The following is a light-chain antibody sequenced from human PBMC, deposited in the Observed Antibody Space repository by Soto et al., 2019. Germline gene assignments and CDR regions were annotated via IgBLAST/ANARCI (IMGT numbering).Light chain of an antibody. CDR1: QRITTY. J-gene: IGKJ2*01. Sequence: DIHMTQSPSTLSASVGDRVTVSCRASQRITTYVNWYQQKPGQAPKLLITTSGTLQRGVPSRFSGSGSGTDLTLTIRSLQPADFATYFCQQTYSTPYTFGQGTKLEIK. V-gene: IGKV1-39*01. CDR3: QQTYSTPYT. CDR2: TSG.